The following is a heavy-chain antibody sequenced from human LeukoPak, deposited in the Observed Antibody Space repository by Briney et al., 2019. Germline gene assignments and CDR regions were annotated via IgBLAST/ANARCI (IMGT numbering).Heavy chain of an antibody. CDR1: GGSISSGGYS. D-gene: IGHD6-19*01. Sequence: SETLSLTCAVSGGSISSGGYSWSWIRQPPGKGLEWIGYIYHSGSTYYNPSLKSRVTISVDRSKNQFSLKLSSVTAADTAVYYCASPGWTPHYWGQGTLVTVSS. CDR3: ASPGWTPHY. V-gene: IGHV4-30-2*01. J-gene: IGHJ4*02. CDR2: IYHSGST.